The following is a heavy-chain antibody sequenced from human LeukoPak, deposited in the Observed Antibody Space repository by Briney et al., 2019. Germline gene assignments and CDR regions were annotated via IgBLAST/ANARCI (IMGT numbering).Heavy chain of an antibody. CDR1: GFTFSSFA. CDR2: LSGSGAGT. J-gene: IGHJ4*02. V-gene: IGHV3-23*01. CDR3: AKDLEGPLDY. Sequence: PGGSLRLSCAASGFTFSSFAMSWVRQAPGKGLEWVSGLSGSGAGTYYADSVKGRFTISRDNSKNTLYLHMNGLRAEDTAVYYCAKDLEGPLDYWGQGILVTVSS.